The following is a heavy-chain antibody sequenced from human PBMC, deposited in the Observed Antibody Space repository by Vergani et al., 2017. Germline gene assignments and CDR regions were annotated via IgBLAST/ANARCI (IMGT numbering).Heavy chain of an antibody. CDR3: ARGQSIAAAGTLYFDY. D-gene: IGHD6-13*01. J-gene: IGHJ4*02. CDR2: IGTAGDT. CDR1: GFTFSSYD. V-gene: IGHV3-13*01. Sequence: EVQLVESGGGLVQPGGSLRLSCAASGFTFSSYDMHWVRQATGKGLEWVSAIGTAGDTYYPGSVKGRFTISRENAKNSLYLQMNSLRAGDTAVYYCARGQSIAAAGTLYFDYWDQGTLVTVSS.